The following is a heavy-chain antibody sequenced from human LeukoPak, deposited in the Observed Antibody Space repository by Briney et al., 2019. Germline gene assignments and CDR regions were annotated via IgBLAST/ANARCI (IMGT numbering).Heavy chain of an antibody. CDR3: ARARSRDGYLY. CDR2: IYYSGST. CDR1: GDSISTYY. J-gene: IGHJ4*02. D-gene: IGHD5-24*01. Sequence: SETLSLTCTVSGDSISTYYWSWIRQPPGKGLEWIGYIYYSGSTNYNPSLKSRVTISVDTSKNQFSLKLSSVTAADTAVYYCARARSRDGYLYWGQGTLVTVSS. V-gene: IGHV4-59*01.